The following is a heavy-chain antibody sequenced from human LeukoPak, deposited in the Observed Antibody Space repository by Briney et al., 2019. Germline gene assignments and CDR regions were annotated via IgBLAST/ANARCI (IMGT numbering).Heavy chain of an antibody. CDR3: AKDPGRRWLQVSFDY. V-gene: IGHV1-2*02. CDR1: GYTFTGYH. J-gene: IGHJ4*02. CDR2: INPNSGGT. D-gene: IGHD5-24*01. Sequence: GASVKVSCKASGYTFTGYHIHWVRQAPGQGPEWMAWINPNSGGTNYAQKFQGRVTMTRDTSISTAYMELSRLRSDDTAVYYCAKDPGRRWLQVSFDYWGQGTLVTVSS.